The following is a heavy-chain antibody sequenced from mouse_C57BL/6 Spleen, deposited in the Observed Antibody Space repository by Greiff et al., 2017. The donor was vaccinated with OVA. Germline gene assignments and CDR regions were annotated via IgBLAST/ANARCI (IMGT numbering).Heavy chain of an antibody. CDR2: IWTGGGT. J-gene: IGHJ4*01. CDR3: AREGYYDVPYAMDY. V-gene: IGHV2-9-1*01. D-gene: IGHD2-3*01. CDR1: GFSLTSYA. Sequence: VKLVESGPGLVAPSQSLSITCTVSGFSLTSYAISWVRQPPGKGLEWLGVIWTGGGTNYNSALKSRLSISKDNSKSQVFLKMNSLQTDDTARYYGAREGYYDVPYAMDYWGQGTSVTVSS.